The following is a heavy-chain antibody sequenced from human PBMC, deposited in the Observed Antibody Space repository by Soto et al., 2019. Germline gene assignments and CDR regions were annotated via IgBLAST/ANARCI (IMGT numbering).Heavy chain of an antibody. Sequence: PGGSLRLSCAASGFTFSSYEMNWVRQAPGKGLEWVSYISSSGSTIYYADSVKGRFTISRDNAKNSLYLQMNSLRAEDTAVYYCARDTLDPLTTHYYYYGMDVWGQGTTVTVSS. CDR2: ISSSGSTI. CDR3: ARDTLDPLTTHYYYYGMDV. CDR1: GFTFSSYE. J-gene: IGHJ6*02. D-gene: IGHD4-17*01. V-gene: IGHV3-48*03.